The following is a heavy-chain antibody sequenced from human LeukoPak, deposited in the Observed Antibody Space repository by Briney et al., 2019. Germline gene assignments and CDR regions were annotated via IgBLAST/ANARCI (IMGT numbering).Heavy chain of an antibody. Sequence: SVKVSCKASGFTFTSSAMQWVRQARGQRLEWIGWIVVGSGNTNYAQKFQERVTITRDMSTSTAYMELSSLRSEDTAVYYCARDLKAVGYCSGGSCYPGDYWSQGTLVTVSS. CDR1: GFTFTSSA. V-gene: IGHV1-58*02. D-gene: IGHD2-15*01. J-gene: IGHJ4*02. CDR2: IVVGSGNT. CDR3: ARDLKAVGYCSGGSCYPGDY.